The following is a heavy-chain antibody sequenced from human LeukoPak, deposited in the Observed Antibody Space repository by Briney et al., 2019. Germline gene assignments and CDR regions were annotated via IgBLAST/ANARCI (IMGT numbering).Heavy chain of an antibody. CDR2: IRSSGSTI. J-gene: IGHJ5*02. D-gene: IGHD3-22*01. V-gene: IGHV3-11*01. CDR1: GFTFSDYY. Sequence: GGSLRLSCAASGFTFSDYYMSWIRQAPGKGLEWVSYIRSSGSTIYYADSVKGRFTISRDNAKNSLYLQMNSLRAEDTAVYYCVLDSSGYYGGELRPWGQGTLVTVSS. CDR3: VLDSSGYYGGELRP.